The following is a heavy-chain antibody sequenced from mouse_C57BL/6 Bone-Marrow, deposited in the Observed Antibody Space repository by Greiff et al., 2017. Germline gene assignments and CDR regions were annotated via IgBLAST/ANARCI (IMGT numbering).Heavy chain of an antibody. Sequence: QVQLQQPGAELVKPGASVKLSCKASGYTFTSYWMQWVNQRPGQGLEWIGEIDPSDSYTNYNQKFKGKATLTVDTSSSTAYMQLSSLTSEDSAVYYCARGDYDGLDYWGQGTTLTVSS. CDR2: IDPSDSYT. D-gene: IGHD2-4*01. CDR3: ARGDYDGLDY. V-gene: IGHV1-50*01. CDR1: GYTFTSYW. J-gene: IGHJ2*01.